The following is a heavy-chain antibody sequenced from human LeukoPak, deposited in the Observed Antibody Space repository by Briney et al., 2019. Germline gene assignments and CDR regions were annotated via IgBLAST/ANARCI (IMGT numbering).Heavy chain of an antibody. CDR2: IIPIFGTA. V-gene: IGHV1-69*06. CDR1: GGTFSSYA. D-gene: IGHD3-16*01. Sequence: ASLKVSCKASGGTFSSYAISWVRQAPGQGLEWMGGIIPIFGTANYAQKFQGRVTITADKSTSTAYMELSSLRSEDTAVYYCAHVWGSHYYYYYMDVWGKGTTVTVSS. CDR3: AHVWGSHYYYYYMDV. J-gene: IGHJ6*03.